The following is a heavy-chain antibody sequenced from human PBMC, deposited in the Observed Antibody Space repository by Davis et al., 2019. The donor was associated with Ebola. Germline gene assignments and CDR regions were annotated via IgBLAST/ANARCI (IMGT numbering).Heavy chain of an antibody. Sequence: PGGSLRLSCAASGFTFDDYAMHWVRQAPGKGLEWVSGISWNSGSIGYADSVKGRFTISRDNAKNSLYLQMNSLRAEDTALYYCAKDYWQLVLGYFDYWGQGTLVTVSS. CDR2: ISWNSGSI. J-gene: IGHJ4*02. CDR1: GFTFDDYA. V-gene: IGHV3-9*01. D-gene: IGHD6-6*01. CDR3: AKDYWQLVLGYFDY.